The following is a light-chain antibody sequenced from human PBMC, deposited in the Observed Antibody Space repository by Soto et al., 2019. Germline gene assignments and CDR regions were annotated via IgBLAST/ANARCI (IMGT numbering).Light chain of an antibody. CDR2: LGS. V-gene: IGKV2-28*01. J-gene: IGKJ1*01. CDR3: MQALQTPRT. Sequence: DIVMTQSPLSLPVTPGEPASISCRSSQSLLHSNGYNYLDWCLQKPGQSPQLLIYLGSNRAYGVPDRFSGSGSGTDFTLKISRVEAEDVGVYYCMQALQTPRTFGQGTKVEIK. CDR1: QSLLHSNGYNY.